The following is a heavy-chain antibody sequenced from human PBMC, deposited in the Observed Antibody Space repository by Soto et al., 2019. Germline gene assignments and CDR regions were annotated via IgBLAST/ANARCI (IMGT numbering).Heavy chain of an antibody. CDR2: VVPKIGNI. CDR3: TRWGRENNWTDGDFEY. Sequence: QVQLVQSGAEVKKPGASVKVSCKAPGGTFSSYSINWVRQAPGQGHEWMGRVVPKIGNINFVRKFQGRLTLTADKSTRTAFLELSSLRTEDTAVYYCTRWGRENNWTDGDFEYWGQGTQVTVS. CDR1: GGTFSSYS. J-gene: IGHJ4*02. D-gene: IGHD1-20*01. V-gene: IGHV1-69*02.